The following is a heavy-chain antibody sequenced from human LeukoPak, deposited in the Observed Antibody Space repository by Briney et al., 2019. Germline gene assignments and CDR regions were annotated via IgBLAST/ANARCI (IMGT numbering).Heavy chain of an antibody. CDR2: ISAYNGNT. CDR1: GYTFTSYG. CDR3: ARDLRLGYCSSTSCSDAFGY. V-gene: IGHV1-18*01. Sequence: GASVKVSCKASGYTFTSYGISWVRQAPGQGLEWMGWISAYNGNTNYAQKLQGRVTMTTDTSTSTAYMELRSLRSDDTAVYYCARDLRLGYCSSTSCSDAFGYWGQGTLVTVSS. J-gene: IGHJ4*02. D-gene: IGHD2-2*01.